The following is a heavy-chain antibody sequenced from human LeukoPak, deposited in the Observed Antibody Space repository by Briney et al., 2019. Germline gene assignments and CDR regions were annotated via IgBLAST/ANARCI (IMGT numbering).Heavy chain of an antibody. Sequence: SETLSLTCTVSGGSISSSSYYWGWIRQPPGKGLEWIGNIYYSGSTYYNPSLKSRVTISVDTSKNQFSLKLSSATAADTAVYYCASRAASSSGWDRLFDYWGQGTLVTVSS. CDR3: ASRAASSSGWDRLFDY. J-gene: IGHJ4*02. CDR2: IYYSGST. V-gene: IGHV4-39*07. D-gene: IGHD6-19*01. CDR1: GGSISSSSYY.